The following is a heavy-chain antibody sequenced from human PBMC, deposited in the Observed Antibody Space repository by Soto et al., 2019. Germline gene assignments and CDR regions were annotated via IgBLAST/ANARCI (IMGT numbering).Heavy chain of an antibody. CDR3: AKDGTDDYVWGSYRYMVY. CDR1: GFTFGDFY. Sequence: QVQPVESGGGLVKPGGSLRLSCAASGFTFGDFYMSWIRQAPGKGLEWVSYISGSGGTIYYADSVKGRFTISRDNAKNSLYLQMNSLRAEDTAMYYCAKDGTDDYVWGSYRYMVYWGQGTLVTVSS. D-gene: IGHD3-16*02. CDR2: ISGSGGTI. V-gene: IGHV3-11*01. J-gene: IGHJ4*02.